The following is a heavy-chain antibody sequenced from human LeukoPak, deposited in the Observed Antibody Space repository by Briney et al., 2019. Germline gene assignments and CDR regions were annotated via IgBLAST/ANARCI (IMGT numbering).Heavy chain of an antibody. CDR2: ISGSGGST. D-gene: IGHD4-17*01. Sequence: GGSLRLSCAASGFTFSSYAMSWVRQAPGKGLEWVSAISGSGGSTYYADSVKGRFTISRDNSKNTLYLQMNSLRAEDTAVYYCAKPSHDYGDYPEHYFDYWGQGTLVTVSS. J-gene: IGHJ4*02. CDR1: GFTFSSYA. V-gene: IGHV3-23*01. CDR3: AKPSHDYGDYPEHYFDY.